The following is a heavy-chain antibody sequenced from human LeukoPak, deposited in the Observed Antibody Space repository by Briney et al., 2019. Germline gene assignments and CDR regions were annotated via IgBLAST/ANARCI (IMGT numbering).Heavy chain of an antibody. CDR3: AKAPYAFGEQYYFDY. J-gene: IGHJ4*02. CDR2: ISYDRSNK. V-gene: IGHV3-30*18. CDR1: GFTFSSYG. Sequence: GGSLRLSCAPSGFTFSSYGMHWVRQAPGQGLECVAVISYDRSNKYYADSVKGRFTISRDNSKNTLYLQINSLRAEDTAVYYCAKAPYAFGEQYYFDYWGQGTLVTVSS. D-gene: IGHD3-10*01.